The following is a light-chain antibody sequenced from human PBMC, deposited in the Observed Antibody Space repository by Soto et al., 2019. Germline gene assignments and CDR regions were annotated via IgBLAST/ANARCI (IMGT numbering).Light chain of an antibody. V-gene: IGKV1-12*01. CDR2: GAS. CDR3: HQAHTFPYT. Sequence: DIQLTQSPSSVSASVGDRVTITCRASQHIDRWLAWFQQKPGKAPELLIYGASILESWVPSRFNGSRSGTDFTLTISGLQPEDFATYYCHQAHTFPYTFGPGTKVDMK. CDR1: QHIDRW. J-gene: IGKJ3*01.